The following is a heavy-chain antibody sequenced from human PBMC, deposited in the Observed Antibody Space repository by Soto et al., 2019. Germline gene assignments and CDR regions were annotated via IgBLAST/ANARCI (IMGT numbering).Heavy chain of an antibody. V-gene: IGHV3-23*01. D-gene: IGHD2-15*01. J-gene: IGHJ4*02. CDR3: AKDRKGSYCSGGTCYSFDY. CDR2: ISGSGGST. CDR1: GFTLGTYV. Sequence: EVQLLESGGGLVQPGGSLRLSCAASGFTLGTYVMTWVRQAPGKGLEWVSAISGSGGSTNYADPVKGRFTISRDNTKNTLYLQMNSLRVEDTAVYYCAKDRKGSYCSGGTCYSFDYWGQGNLVIVPS.